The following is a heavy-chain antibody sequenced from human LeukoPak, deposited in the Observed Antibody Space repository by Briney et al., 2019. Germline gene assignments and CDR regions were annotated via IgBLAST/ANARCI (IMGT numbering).Heavy chain of an antibody. D-gene: IGHD5-12*01. CDR3: AMLTQVASYYFDY. V-gene: IGHV1-2*02. Sequence: ASVKVSCKASGYTFTGYYMHWVRQAPGQGLEWMGWINPNSGGTNYAQKFQGRVTMTRDTSISTAYMELSRLRSDDTAVYYCAMLTQVASYYFDYWGQGTLVTVSS. CDR2: INPNSGGT. CDR1: GYTFTGYY. J-gene: IGHJ4*02.